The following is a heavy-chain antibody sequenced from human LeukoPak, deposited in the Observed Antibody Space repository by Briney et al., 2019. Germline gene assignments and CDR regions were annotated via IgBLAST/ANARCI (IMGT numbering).Heavy chain of an antibody. Sequence: PSGTLSLTCAVYGGSFSGYYWSWIRQPPGKGLEWIGEINHSGSTNYNPSLKSRVTISVDTSKNQFSLKLSSVTAADTAVYYCARGKVGATPPFDYWGQGTLVTVSS. CDR2: INHSGST. V-gene: IGHV4-34*01. CDR3: ARGKVGATPPFDY. CDR1: GGSFSGYY. D-gene: IGHD1-26*01. J-gene: IGHJ4*02.